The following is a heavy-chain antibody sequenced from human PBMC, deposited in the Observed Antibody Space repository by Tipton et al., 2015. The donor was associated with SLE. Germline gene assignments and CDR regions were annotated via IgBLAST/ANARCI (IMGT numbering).Heavy chain of an antibody. D-gene: IGHD3-3*01. Sequence: LRLSCAASGFTFSSYAMTWVRQAPGRGLEWVGSIYHSVSTSYNPSLTTRVTISVDTSKNQFSLTLTSMTAADTAVYFCARHFFRYSYYYMDVWGKGTTVTVSS. CDR1: GFTFSSYA. CDR3: ARHFFRYSYYYMDV. V-gene: IGHV4-30-2*03. CDR2: IYHSVST. J-gene: IGHJ6*03.